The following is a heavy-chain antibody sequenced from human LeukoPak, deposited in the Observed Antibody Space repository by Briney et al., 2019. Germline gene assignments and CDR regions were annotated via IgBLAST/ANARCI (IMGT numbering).Heavy chain of an antibody. Sequence: GGPLGLSCAASGFQFIRHWINWVRQIPGKGRVWVSRTKSAGSRSDYADIVKGRFTISRDNAKNTLYLQMNSLRADDTAVYYCTGGVDEWELLNYFAFWGQGTLVTVSS. J-gene: IGHJ4*02. CDR1: GFQFIRHW. V-gene: IGHV3-74*01. CDR3: TGGVDEWELLNYFAF. CDR2: TKSAGSRS. D-gene: IGHD1-26*01.